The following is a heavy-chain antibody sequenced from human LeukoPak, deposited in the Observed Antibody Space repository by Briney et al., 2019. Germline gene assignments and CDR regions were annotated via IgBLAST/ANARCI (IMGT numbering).Heavy chain of an antibody. CDR1: GGTFSSYA. J-gene: IGHJ4*02. V-gene: IGHV1-69*01. CDR3: ARVRGYSYGTFDY. D-gene: IGHD5-18*01. Sequence: ASVKVSCKASGGTFSSYAISWVRQAPGQGLEWMGGIIPIFGTANYAQKFQGRVTITADESTSTAYMELSSLRSEDTAVYYRARVRGYSYGTFDYWGQGTLVTVSS. CDR2: IIPIFGTA.